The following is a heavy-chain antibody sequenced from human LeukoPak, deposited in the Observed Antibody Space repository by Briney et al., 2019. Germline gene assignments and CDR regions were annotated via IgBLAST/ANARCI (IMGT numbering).Heavy chain of an antibody. Sequence: PGGSLRLSCAASGFAFSSSAMTWVRQAPGKGLEWASTISGSGVSTYYADSVKGRFTSSRDSSRNTLYLEMNSLRAEDTAIYYCATSPCSGGSCFSGYSDFWGQGTPVTVSS. CDR3: ATSPCSGGSCFSGYSDF. J-gene: IGHJ4*02. CDR1: GFAFSSSA. D-gene: IGHD2-15*01. CDR2: ISGSGVST. V-gene: IGHV3-23*01.